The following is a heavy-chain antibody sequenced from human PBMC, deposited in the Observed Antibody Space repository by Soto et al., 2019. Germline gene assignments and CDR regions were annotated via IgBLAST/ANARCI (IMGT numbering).Heavy chain of an antibody. V-gene: IGHV1-69*01. D-gene: IGHD2-8*02. J-gene: IGHJ6*02. CDR3: ASGLVWYYYYYYGMDV. CDR1: GGTFSSYA. CDR2: IIPIFGTA. Sequence: QVQLVQSGAEVKKPGSSVKVSCKASGGTFSSYAISWVRQAPGQGLEWMGGIIPIFGTANYAQKFQGRVTITADESTSTAYMELSSLGSEDTAGYYCASGLVWYYYYYYGMDVWGQGTTVTVSS.